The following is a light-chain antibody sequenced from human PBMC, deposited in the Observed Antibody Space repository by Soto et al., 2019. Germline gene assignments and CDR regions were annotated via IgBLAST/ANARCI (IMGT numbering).Light chain of an antibody. V-gene: IGKV3-20*01. J-gene: IGKJ5*01. CDR3: QQYDSSPIT. CDR1: QSVSRSS. CDR2: GVS. Sequence: EIVLTQSPGTLSLSPGERATLSCRASQSVSRSSLAWYQQRPGQAPSLLIYGVSSRATGIPDRFSGSGSGTDFTLTISRLEPEDFAVYYCQQYDSSPITFGQGHDWRL.